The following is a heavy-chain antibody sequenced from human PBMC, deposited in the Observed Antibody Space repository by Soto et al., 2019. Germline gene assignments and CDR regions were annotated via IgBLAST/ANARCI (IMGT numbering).Heavy chain of an antibody. Sequence: ASVKVSCKASGYTFSSYSMHWVRRAPGQGLAWMGMINRRGGGTSYAQKFQLRVTMTSDTSTSTVHMELSSLRSDDTAVYYCARRKPDSPGYQVWPRHGFDIWGEGTLATDS. CDR1: GYTFSSYS. CDR3: ARRKPDSPGYQVWPRHGFDI. V-gene: IGHV1-46*01. CDR2: INRRGGGT. D-gene: IGHD3-22*01. J-gene: IGHJ3*02.